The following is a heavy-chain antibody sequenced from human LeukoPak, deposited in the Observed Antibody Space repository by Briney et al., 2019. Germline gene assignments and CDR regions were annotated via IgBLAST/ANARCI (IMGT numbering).Heavy chain of an antibody. J-gene: IGHJ4*02. D-gene: IGHD4-23*01. Sequence: PGGSLRLSCAASGFTFSNHYMHWVRQAPGEGPVWVSRVYTDGITTNYADSVKGRFTISRDNAQNALYLQMHSLRAEDTAVYYCARGLYGDPVGFDFWGQGILVTVSS. CDR2: VYTDGITT. CDR1: GFTFSNHY. CDR3: ARGLYGDPVGFDF. V-gene: IGHV3-74*01.